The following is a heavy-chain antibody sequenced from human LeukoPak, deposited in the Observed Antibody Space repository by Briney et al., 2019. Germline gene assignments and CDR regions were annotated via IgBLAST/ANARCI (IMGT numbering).Heavy chain of an antibody. CDR3: ARFPYCSGGSCYPTDY. J-gene: IGHJ4*02. D-gene: IGHD2-15*01. CDR1: GFTLSSYS. CDR2: ISSSSSYI. V-gene: IGHV3-21*01. Sequence: GGSLRLSCAASGFTLSSYSMNWVRQAPGKGLEWVSSISSSSSYIYYADSVKGRFTISRDNTKNSLYLQMNSLRAEDTAVYYCARFPYCSGGSCYPTDYWGQGTLVTVSS.